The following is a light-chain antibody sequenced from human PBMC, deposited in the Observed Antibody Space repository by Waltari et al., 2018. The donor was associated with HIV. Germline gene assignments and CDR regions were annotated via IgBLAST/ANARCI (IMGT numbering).Light chain of an antibody. V-gene: IGLV1-40*01. Sequence: QSVLTQPPSVSGAPGRRVTISCTGGSPNIGAGYDVHWYQQLPGTAPKLLIYGNTNRPSGVPDRFSGSKSGTSASLAITGLQAEDESDYYCQSYDSSLSGVVFGGGTKLTVL. J-gene: IGLJ2*01. CDR2: GNT. CDR3: QSYDSSLSGVV. CDR1: SPNIGAGYD.